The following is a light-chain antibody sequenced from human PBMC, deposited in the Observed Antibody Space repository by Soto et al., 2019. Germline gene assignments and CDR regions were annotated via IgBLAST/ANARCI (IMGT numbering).Light chain of an antibody. CDR3: QQYINRWT. Sequence: DIQMTQSPSSLSASVGDRVTITCRASQSISTWLAWYQQKPGKAPKLLIYKASSLESGVPSRFSGSGSGTEFTLIISSLQPADFATYYCQQYINRWTFGQGTKVEIK. J-gene: IGKJ1*01. CDR2: KAS. V-gene: IGKV1-5*03. CDR1: QSISTW.